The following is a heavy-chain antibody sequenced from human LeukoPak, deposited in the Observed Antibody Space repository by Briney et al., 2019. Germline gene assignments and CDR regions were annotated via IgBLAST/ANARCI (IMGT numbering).Heavy chain of an antibody. Sequence: GGSLRLSCAASGFTFSSYAMSWVRQAPGKGLEWVAVISYDGSNKYYADSVKGRFTISRDNSKNTLYLQMNSLRAEDTAVYYCARLPYDYVWGSYQYYFDYWGQGTLVTVSS. CDR3: ARLPYDYVWGSYQYYFDY. J-gene: IGHJ4*02. CDR2: ISYDGSNK. CDR1: GFTFSSYA. V-gene: IGHV3-30-3*01. D-gene: IGHD3-16*02.